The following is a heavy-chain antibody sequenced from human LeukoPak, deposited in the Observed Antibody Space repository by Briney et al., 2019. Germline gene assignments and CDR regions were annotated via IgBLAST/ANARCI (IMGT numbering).Heavy chain of an antibody. CDR2: ISSSGSTI. Sequence: PGGSLRLSCAASGFTFSSYEMNWVRQAPGKGLEWVSYISSSGSTIYYADSVKGRFTISRDNAKNSLYLQMNSLRAEDTAVYYCARTYYYDNSGYHGYWGQGTLVTVSS. CDR1: GFTFSSYE. CDR3: ARTYYYDNSGYHGY. J-gene: IGHJ4*02. V-gene: IGHV3-48*03. D-gene: IGHD3-22*01.